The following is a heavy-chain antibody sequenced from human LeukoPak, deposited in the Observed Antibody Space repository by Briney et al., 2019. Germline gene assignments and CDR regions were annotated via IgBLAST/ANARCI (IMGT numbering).Heavy chain of an antibody. Sequence: GGSLRLSCAASEFVFSDYYMSWVRQAPGKGLEWVSYISSGGDTKYYADSVKGRFTISRDNAKNSLYLKMNNLRAEDTAVYYCAREMGGDYGSGTFFDLWGQGNMVTVSS. CDR2: ISSGGDTK. CDR1: EFVFSDYY. V-gene: IGHV3-11*01. CDR3: AREMGGDYGSGTFFDL. D-gene: IGHD3-10*01. J-gene: IGHJ4*02.